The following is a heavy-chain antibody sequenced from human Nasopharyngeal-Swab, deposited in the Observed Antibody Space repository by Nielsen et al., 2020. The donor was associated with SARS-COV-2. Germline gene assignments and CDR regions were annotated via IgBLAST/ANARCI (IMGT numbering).Heavy chain of an antibody. CDR1: GFTFSSYA. D-gene: IGHD2-21*01. V-gene: IGHV3-23*01. J-gene: IGHJ6*02. CDR2: ISGSGDTT. Sequence: GGSLRLSCAASGFTFSSYAMSWVRQAPGKGLEWVSIISGSGDTTYYADSVKDRFTISRDNSKNTLYLQTNSLRVEDTAVYYCAKAPYLRGLDVGGQGTTVTVSS. CDR3: AKAPYLRGLDV.